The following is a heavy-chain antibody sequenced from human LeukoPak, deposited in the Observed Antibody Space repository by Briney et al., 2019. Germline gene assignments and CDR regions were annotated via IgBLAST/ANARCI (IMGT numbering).Heavy chain of an antibody. CDR3: ASTIFGFDY. V-gene: IGHV4-34*01. CDR2: INHSGST. D-gene: IGHD3-3*01. J-gene: IGHJ4*02. CDR1: GGSFSGYH. Sequence: SETLSLTCAVYGGSFSGYHWSWIRQPPGKGLEWIGEINHSGSTNYNPSLKSRVTISVDTSKNQFSLKLSSVTAADTAVYYCASTIFGFDYWGQGTLVTVSS.